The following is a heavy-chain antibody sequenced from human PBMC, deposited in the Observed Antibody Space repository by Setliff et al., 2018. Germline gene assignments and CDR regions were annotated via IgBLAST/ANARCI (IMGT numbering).Heavy chain of an antibody. V-gene: IGHV4-4*02. D-gene: IGHD3-3*01. CDR2: IYHTEST. CDR1: SGSISYNNW. CDR3: ARDDTYDFWGGHGHLDS. J-gene: IGHJ4*02. Sequence: TLSLTCAVSSGSISYNNWWTWVRQPPGKGLEWIGEIYHTESTNYNPSLKSRVTISLDKSKNQFSLELSSVTAADTAVYYCARDDTYDFWGGHGHLDSWGQGILVTVS.